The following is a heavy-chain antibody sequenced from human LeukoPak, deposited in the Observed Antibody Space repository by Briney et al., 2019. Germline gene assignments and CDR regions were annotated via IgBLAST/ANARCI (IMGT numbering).Heavy chain of an antibody. CDR2: IYYSGST. CDR1: GGSISSYY. J-gene: IGHJ4*02. CDR3: ARHIAVAGPYYFDY. D-gene: IGHD6-19*01. V-gene: IGHV4-59*08. Sequence: PSETLSLTCTVSGGSISSYYWSWIRQPAGKGLEWIGYIYYSGSTNYNPSLKSRVTISVDTSKNQFSLKLSSVTAADTAVYYCARHIAVAGPYYFDYWGQGTLVTVSS.